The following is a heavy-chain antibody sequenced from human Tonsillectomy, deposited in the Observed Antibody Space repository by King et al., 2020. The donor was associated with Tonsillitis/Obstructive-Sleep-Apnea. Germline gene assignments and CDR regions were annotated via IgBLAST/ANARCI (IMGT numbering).Heavy chain of an antibody. CDR3: ARRRRAYWYFAL. J-gene: IGHJ2*01. V-gene: IGHV3-13*04. CDR2: IGTAGET. Sequence: VQLVQSGGGLVQPGGSLRLSCAASGFTFSSHEMHWVRQVAGKGLEWVSGIGTAGETNYPDSVKGRFTTSRENAKNSLYLQMNSLRSGDSALYYCARRRRAYWYFALWGRGTLVTDSS. D-gene: IGHD3-16*01. CDR1: GFTFSSHE.